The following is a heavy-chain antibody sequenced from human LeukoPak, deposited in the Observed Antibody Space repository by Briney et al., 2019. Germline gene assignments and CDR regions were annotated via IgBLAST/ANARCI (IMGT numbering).Heavy chain of an antibody. D-gene: IGHD3-3*01. V-gene: IGHV1-69*05. J-gene: IGHJ4*02. CDR2: IIPIFGTA. Sequence: SVKVSCKASGGTFSSYAISWVRQAPGQGLEWMGRIIPIFGTANYAQKFQGRVTITTDESTSTAYMELSSLRSEDTAVYYCARGNDFWSGYCYWGQGTLVTVSS. CDR3: ARGNDFWSGYCY. CDR1: GGTFSSYA.